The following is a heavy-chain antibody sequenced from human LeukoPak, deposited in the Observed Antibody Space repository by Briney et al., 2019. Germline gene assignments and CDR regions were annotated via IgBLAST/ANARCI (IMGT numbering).Heavy chain of an antibody. Sequence: PSETLSLTCTVSGGSISSGGYYWSWIRQHPGKGLEWIGYIYYSGSTYYNPSLKSRVTISVDTSKNQFSLKLSSVTAADTAVYYCARDRAPRVWQWLDRGRNWFDPWGQGTLVTVSS. CDR3: ARDRAPRVWQWLDRGRNWFDP. CDR2: IYYSGST. CDR1: GGSISSGGYY. V-gene: IGHV4-31*03. D-gene: IGHD6-19*01. J-gene: IGHJ5*02.